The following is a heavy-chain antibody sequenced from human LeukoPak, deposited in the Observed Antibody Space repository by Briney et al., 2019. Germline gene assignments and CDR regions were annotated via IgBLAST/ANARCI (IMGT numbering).Heavy chain of an antibody. CDR2: INPNSGGT. CDR3: ARDDRYSSGWYAD. D-gene: IGHD6-19*01. CDR1: GYTFTGYY. Sequence: ASVKVSCKASGYTFTGYYMHWVRQAPGQGLEWMGWINPNSGGTNYAQKFQGRVTMTRDTSISTAYMELSRLRSDDTAVYYCARDDRYSSGWYADWGQGTLVTVSS. V-gene: IGHV1-2*02. J-gene: IGHJ4*02.